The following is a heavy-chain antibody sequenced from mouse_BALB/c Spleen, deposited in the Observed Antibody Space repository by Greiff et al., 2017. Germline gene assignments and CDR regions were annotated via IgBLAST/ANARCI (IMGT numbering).Heavy chain of an antibody. CDR2: ILPGSGST. CDR1: GYTFSSYW. D-gene: IGHD3-3*01. Sequence: QVQLQQSGAELMKPGASVKISCKATGYTFSSYWIEWVKQRPGHGLEWIGEILPGSGSTNYNEKFKGKATFTADTSSNTAYMQHSSLTSEDSAVYYCAIRGGRGYFDYWGQGTTLTVSS. J-gene: IGHJ2*01. CDR3: AIRGGRGYFDY. V-gene: IGHV1-9*01.